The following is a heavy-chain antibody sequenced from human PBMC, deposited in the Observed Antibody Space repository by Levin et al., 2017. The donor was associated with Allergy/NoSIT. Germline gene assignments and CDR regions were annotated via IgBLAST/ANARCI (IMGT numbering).Heavy chain of an antibody. CDR3: ARHYGGNSFRFRAFDI. V-gene: IGHV5-10-1*01. CDR1: GYSFTNYW. CDR2: IDPSDSYT. D-gene: IGHD4-23*01. J-gene: IGHJ3*02. Sequence: GESLKISCKGSGYSFTNYWITWVRQMPGKGLEWMGRIDPSDSYTDYSPSFQGHVTISGDKSISTAYLQWSSLKASDTAIYYCARHYGGNSFRFRAFDIWGQGTMVTVPS.